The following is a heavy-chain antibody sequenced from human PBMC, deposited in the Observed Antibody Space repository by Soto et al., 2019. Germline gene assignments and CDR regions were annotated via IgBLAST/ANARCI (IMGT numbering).Heavy chain of an antibody. D-gene: IGHD3-16*01. CDR3: AREIRFSGYGMDV. V-gene: IGHV1-2*02. CDR1: GYTFTGYY. J-gene: IGHJ6*02. Sequence: ASVKVSCKASGYTFTGYYMHWVRQAPGQGLEWMGWIDPNSGGTNYAQKFQGRVTMTRDTSISTAYMELSRLRSDDTAVYYCAREIRFSGYGMDVWGQGTTVTVSS. CDR2: IDPNSGGT.